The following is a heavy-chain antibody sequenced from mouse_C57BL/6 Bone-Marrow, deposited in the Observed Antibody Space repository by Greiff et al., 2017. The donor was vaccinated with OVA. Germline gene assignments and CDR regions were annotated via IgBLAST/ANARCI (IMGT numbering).Heavy chain of an antibody. V-gene: IGHV1-55*01. J-gene: IGHJ4*01. CDR2: IYPGSGGT. CDR3: ARAGITTVEGDFAMDY. Sequence: QVQLQQPGAELVKPGASVKMSCKASGYTFTSYWITWVKQRPGQGLEWIGDIYPGSGGTNYNEKFKSKATLTVDTSSSTAYMQLSSLTSEDSAVYYWARAGITTVEGDFAMDYWGQGTSVTVSS. CDR1: GYTFTSYW. D-gene: IGHD1-1*01.